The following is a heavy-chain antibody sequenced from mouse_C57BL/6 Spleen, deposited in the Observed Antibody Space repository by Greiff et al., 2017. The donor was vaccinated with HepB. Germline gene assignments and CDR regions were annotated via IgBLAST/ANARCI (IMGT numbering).Heavy chain of an antibody. V-gene: IGHV1-52*01. CDR3: ARWGYYGNYYAMDY. CDR2: IDPSDSET. Sequence: QVQLKQPGAELVRPGSSVKLSCKASGYTFTSYWMHWVKQRPIQGLEWIGNIDPSDSETHYNQKFKDKATLTVDKSSSTAYMQLSSLTSEDSAVYYCARWGYYGNYYAMDYWGQGTSVTVSS. J-gene: IGHJ4*01. D-gene: IGHD2-1*01. CDR1: GYTFTSYW.